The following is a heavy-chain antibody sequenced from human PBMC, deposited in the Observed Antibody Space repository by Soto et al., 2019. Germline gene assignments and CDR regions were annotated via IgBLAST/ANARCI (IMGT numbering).Heavy chain of an antibody. J-gene: IGHJ3*02. CDR1: GYTFTGYY. CDR3: ARAYSGRYDAFDI. CDR2: IDPNSGGT. V-gene: IGHV1-2*04. D-gene: IGHD1-26*01. Sequence: ASVKVSCKASGYTFTGYYMHWVRQAPGQGLEWMGWIDPNSGGTNYAQKFQGWVTMTRDTSISTAYMELSRLRSDDTAVYYCARAYSGRYDAFDIWGQGTMVTVSS.